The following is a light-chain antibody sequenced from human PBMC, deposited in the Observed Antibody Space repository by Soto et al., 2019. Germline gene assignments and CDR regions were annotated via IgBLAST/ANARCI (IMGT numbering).Light chain of an antibody. Sequence: DIQLTQSPSVLSASVGDTVTITCRASQALRNYLAWYQQTPGKAPDLLIYSASTLQSGVPSRFSGSGSETEFSLTIRALQPEDFATYYCQQLSRYPLTFGGGTKVDIK. V-gene: IGKV1-9*01. CDR2: SAS. CDR1: QALRNY. J-gene: IGKJ4*01. CDR3: QQLSRYPLT.